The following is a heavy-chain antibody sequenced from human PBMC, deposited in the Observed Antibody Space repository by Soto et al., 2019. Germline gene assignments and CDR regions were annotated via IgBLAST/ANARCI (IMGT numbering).Heavy chain of an antibody. CDR3: ARERGGAIIVGVTGTSDV. J-gene: IGHJ3*01. CDR2: IIAILGKA. Sequence: QVQLVQSGAEVKKPGSSVKVSCKASGGTFSSYAISWVRQAPGQGLEWMGGIIAILGKANYAEKFQGRVTITADESTSTAYMELSSLRSEDTAVYYCARERGGAIIVGVTGTSDVWGHRTLVTVSS. CDR1: GGTFSSYA. V-gene: IGHV1-69*01. D-gene: IGHD3-22*01.